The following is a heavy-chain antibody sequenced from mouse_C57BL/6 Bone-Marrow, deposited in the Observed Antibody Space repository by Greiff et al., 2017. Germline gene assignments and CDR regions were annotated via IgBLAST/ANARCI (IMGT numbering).Heavy chain of an antibody. CDR1: GYPFTSYW. CDR2: LDPSDSYT. Sequence: QVQLQQPGAELVMPGASVKLSCKASGYPFTSYWMHWVKQRPGQGLEWIGELDPSDSYTNYNHKFKGKSTLTVDKSSSTAYMQHSSLTSEDSAVYYCARRGITTVVVDYFDYWGQGTTLTVSS. D-gene: IGHD1-1*01. J-gene: IGHJ2*01. CDR3: ARRGITTVVVDYFDY. V-gene: IGHV1-69*01.